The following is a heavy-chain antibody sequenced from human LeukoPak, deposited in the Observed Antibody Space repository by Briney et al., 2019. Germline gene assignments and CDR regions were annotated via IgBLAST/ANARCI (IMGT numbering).Heavy chain of an antibody. J-gene: IGHJ4*02. Sequence: GGSLRLCCAASGFTFSSYAMHWVRQAPGKGLEYVSAISSNGGSTYYANSVKGRFTISRDNAKNSLYLQMNSLRAEDTAVYYCARDRPYGSGSYYPHGYWGQGTLVTVSS. CDR1: GFTFSSYA. D-gene: IGHD3-10*01. CDR3: ARDRPYGSGSYYPHGY. V-gene: IGHV3-64*01. CDR2: ISSNGGST.